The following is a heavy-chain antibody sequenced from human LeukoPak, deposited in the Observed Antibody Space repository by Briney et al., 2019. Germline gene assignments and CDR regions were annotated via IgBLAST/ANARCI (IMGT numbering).Heavy chain of an antibody. J-gene: IGHJ4*02. V-gene: IGHV3-9*01. D-gene: IGHD6-13*01. CDR2: ISWNSGSI. CDR1: GFMFDDSA. Sequence: PGGSLRLSCAASGFMFDDSAMHWVRQAPGKGLEWVSGISWNSGSIGYADSVKGRFTISRDNAKKSLYLQMNSLRAEDTAVYYCARDHPRVAAAGTIDWGQGTLVTVSS. CDR3: ARDHPRVAAAGTID.